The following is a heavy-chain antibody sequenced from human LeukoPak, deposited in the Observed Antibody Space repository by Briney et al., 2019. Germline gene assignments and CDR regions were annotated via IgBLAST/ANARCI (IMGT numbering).Heavy chain of an antibody. D-gene: IGHD6-13*01. CDR3: ARDDAGSSRGASHDY. V-gene: IGHV4-39*07. J-gene: IGHJ4*02. Sequence: PSETLSLTCTVSGGSISSYYWSWIRQPPGKGLEWIGSIYYSGSTYYNPSLKSRVTISVDTSKNQFSLKLSSVTAADTAVYYCARDDAGSSRGASHDYWGQGTLVTVSS. CDR2: IYYSGST. CDR1: GGSISSYY.